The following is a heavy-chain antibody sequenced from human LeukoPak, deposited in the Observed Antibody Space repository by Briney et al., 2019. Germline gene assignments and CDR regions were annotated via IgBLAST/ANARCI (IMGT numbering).Heavy chain of an antibody. CDR3: ARDASPDIVVVPAYYMDV. J-gene: IGHJ6*03. CDR2: ISSSGSTI. Sequence: PGGSLRLSCAASGFTFSDYYMSWIRQAPGKGVEWVSYISSSGSTIYYADSVKGRFTISRDNAKNSLYLQMNSLRAEDTAVYYCARDASPDIVVVPAYYMDVWGKGTTVTVSS. CDR1: GFTFSDYY. V-gene: IGHV3-11*04. D-gene: IGHD2-2*01.